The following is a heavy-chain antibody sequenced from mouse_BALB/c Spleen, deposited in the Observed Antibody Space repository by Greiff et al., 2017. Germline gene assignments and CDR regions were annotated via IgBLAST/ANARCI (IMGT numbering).Heavy chain of an antibody. CDR3: TSQLITGFAY. Sequence: QVQLQQSGAELVRPGASVTLSCKASGYTFTDYEMHWVKQTPVHGLEWIGAIDPETGGTAYNQKFKGKATLTADKSSSTAYMELRSLTSEDSAVYYCTSQLITGFAYWGQGTLVTVSA. V-gene: IGHV1-15*01. J-gene: IGHJ3*01. D-gene: IGHD2-4*01. CDR1: GYTFTDYE. CDR2: IDPETGGT.